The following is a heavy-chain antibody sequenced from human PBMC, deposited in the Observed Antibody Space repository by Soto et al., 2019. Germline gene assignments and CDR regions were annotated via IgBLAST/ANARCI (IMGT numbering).Heavy chain of an antibody. J-gene: IGHJ4*02. Sequence: KPSETLSLTCAVSGYSISSGYYWGWIRQPPGKGLEWIGTIYHSGSTYYNPSLKSRVTISLDTSKNQFSLQVTSVTAADTAVYYCAIEGREPHWGQGTLVTVSS. CDR3: AIEGREPH. CDR2: IYHSGST. CDR1: GYSISSGYY. D-gene: IGHD1-26*01. V-gene: IGHV4-38-2*02.